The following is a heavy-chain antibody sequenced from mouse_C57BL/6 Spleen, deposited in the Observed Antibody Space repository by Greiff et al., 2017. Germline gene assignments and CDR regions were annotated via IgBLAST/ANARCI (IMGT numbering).Heavy chain of an antibody. D-gene: IGHD2-5*01. V-gene: IGHV7-3*01. J-gene: IGHJ4*01. CDR3: ARYGSNYEDYYAMDY. Sequence: EVHLVESGGGLVQPGGSLSLSCAASGFTFTDYYMSWVRQPPGKALEWLGFIRNKANGYTTEYSASVKGRFTISRDNSQSILYLQMNALRAEDSATYYCARYGSNYEDYYAMDYWGQGTSVTVSS. CDR2: IRNKANGYTT. CDR1: GFTFTDYY.